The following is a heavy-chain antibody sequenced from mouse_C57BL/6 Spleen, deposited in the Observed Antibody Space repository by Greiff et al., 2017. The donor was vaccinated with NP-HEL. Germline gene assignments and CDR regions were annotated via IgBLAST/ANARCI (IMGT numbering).Heavy chain of an antibody. D-gene: IGHD1-1*01. J-gene: IGHJ4*01. Sequence: VQLQQSGPELVKPGASVKISCKASGYTFTDYYMNWVKQSHGKSLEWIGDINPNNGGTSYNQKFKGKATLTVDKSSSTAYMELRSLTSEDSAVYYCARIGITTVVAPYYYAMDYWGQGTSVTVSS. V-gene: IGHV1-26*01. CDR2: INPNNGGT. CDR3: ARIGITTVVAPYYYAMDY. CDR1: GYTFTDYY.